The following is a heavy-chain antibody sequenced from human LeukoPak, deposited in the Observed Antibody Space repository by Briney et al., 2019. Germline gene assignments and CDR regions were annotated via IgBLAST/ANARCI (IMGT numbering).Heavy chain of an antibody. CDR3: AQKRRPPPDGYYFDY. Sequence: SGPTLVNPTQTLTLTCTFSGFSLSTNGVAVGWIRQPPGKALEWLALVYWDDDKLYSPSLSSRLTITKDTSKNQVVLTLTNMDPVDTATYYCAQKRRPPPDGYYFDYWGQGALVTVSS. V-gene: IGHV2-5*02. CDR2: VYWDDDK. D-gene: IGHD6-25*01. CDR1: GFSLSTNGVA. J-gene: IGHJ4*02.